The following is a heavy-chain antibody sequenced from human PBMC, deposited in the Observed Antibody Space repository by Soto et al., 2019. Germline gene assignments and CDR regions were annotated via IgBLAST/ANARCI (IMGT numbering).Heavy chain of an antibody. CDR1: GGSISSGGYS. V-gene: IGHV4-30-2*01. J-gene: IGHJ5*02. CDR3: ARHGKLAPRAFDP. CDR2: IYHSGST. Sequence: TLSLTCAVSGGSISSGGYSWSWIRQPPGKGLEWIGYIYHSGSTYYNPSRKSRVTISVDRSKNQFSLKLSSVTAADTAVYYCARHGKLAPRAFDPWGQGTLVTVSS.